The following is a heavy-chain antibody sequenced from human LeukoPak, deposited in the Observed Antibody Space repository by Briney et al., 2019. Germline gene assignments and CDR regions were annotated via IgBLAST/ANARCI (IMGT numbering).Heavy chain of an antibody. D-gene: IGHD3-22*01. V-gene: IGHV1-18*01. J-gene: IGHJ4*02. CDR2: ISAYNGNT. CDR3: AGTSDSSGYDY. Sequence: ASVKVSCKASGGTFSSYAISWVRQVPGQGLEWMGWISAYNGNTNYAQKLQGRVTMTTDTSTSTAYMELSRLRSDDTAVYYCAGTSDSSGYDYWGQGTLVTVSS. CDR1: GGTFSSYA.